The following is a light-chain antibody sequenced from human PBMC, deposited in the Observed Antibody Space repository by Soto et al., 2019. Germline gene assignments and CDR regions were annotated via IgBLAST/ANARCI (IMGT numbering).Light chain of an antibody. CDR1: SSDVGGYNY. CDR2: EVS. V-gene: IGLV2-14*01. CDR3: GSWDSSLSAYV. J-gene: IGLJ1*01. Sequence: QSALTQPASVSGSPGQSITISCTGTSSDVGGYNYVSWYQQHPGKAPKLMIYEVSNRPSGVSNRFSGSKSGNTASLTISGLQAEDEAVYYCGSWDSSLSAYVFGTGTKLTVL.